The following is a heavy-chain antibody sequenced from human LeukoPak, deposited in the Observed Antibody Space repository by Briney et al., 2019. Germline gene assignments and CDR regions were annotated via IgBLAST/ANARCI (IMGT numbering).Heavy chain of an antibody. CDR1: GGTFSSYA. D-gene: IGHD5-18*01. V-gene: IGHV1-69*13. Sequence: GASVKVSCKASGGTFSSYAISWVRQAPGQGLEWMGGIIPIFGTANYAQKFQGRVTITADESTSTAYMELSSLRSEDTAVYYCARSPIPSPGWIQLWLRFDYWGQGTLVTVSS. CDR3: ARSPIPSPGWIQLWLRFDY. CDR2: IIPIFGTA. J-gene: IGHJ4*02.